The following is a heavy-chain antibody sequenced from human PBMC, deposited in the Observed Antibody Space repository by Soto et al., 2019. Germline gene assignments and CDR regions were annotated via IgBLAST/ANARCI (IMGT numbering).Heavy chain of an antibody. D-gene: IGHD6-19*01. CDR1: GFTFDDYA. J-gene: IGHJ2*01. CDR3: AKILRLYSSGTLYWYCDL. V-gene: IGHV3-9*01. Sequence: EVQLVESGGGLVQPGRSLRLSCAASGFTFDDYAMHWVRQAPGTGLEWVSGTSWNSGSIGYADSVKGRFTISRDNAKTSRDLHRITVRAEDTSLYYCAKILRLYSSGTLYWYCDLWGRGTLVTVCS. CDR2: TSWNSGSI.